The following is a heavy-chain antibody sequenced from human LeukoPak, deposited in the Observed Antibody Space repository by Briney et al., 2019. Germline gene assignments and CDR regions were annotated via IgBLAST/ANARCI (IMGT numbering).Heavy chain of an antibody. Sequence: ASVKVSCKASGYTLTNHAINWVRQAPGQGLEWLGWISPTSGNPTYAQGFTGRFVFSLDTSVSTAYLQINNLTAEDTAVYYCARNLRAAALDYWGQGTLVTVSS. V-gene: IGHV7-4-1*02. CDR1: GYTLTNHA. J-gene: IGHJ4*02. CDR3: ARNLRAAALDY. CDR2: ISPTSGNP. D-gene: IGHD6-13*01.